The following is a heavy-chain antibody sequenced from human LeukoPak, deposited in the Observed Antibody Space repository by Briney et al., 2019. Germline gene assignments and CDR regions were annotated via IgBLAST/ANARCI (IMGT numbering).Heavy chain of an antibody. CDR1: GDSISTYY. V-gene: IGHV4-4*07. CDR2: IYISGTP. Sequence: SDTLSLTCSVSGDSISTYYWTWIRQPAGKGLEWIGRIYISGTPNYNPSLRGRVTMSIDTSMNQFSPKLTSVTAADTAVYYCAREKMTTITTIDYWGQGTLVTVSS. D-gene: IGHD4-11*01. J-gene: IGHJ4*02. CDR3: AREKMTTITTIDY.